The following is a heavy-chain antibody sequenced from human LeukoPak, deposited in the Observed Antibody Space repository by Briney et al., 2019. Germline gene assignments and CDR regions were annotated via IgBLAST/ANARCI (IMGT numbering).Heavy chain of an antibody. CDR1: GGSFSGYY. CDR2: INHSGST. CDR3: ARAHFGYGDTDC. Sequence: SETLSLTCAVYGGSFSGYYWGWIRQPPGKGLEWIGEINHSGSTNYNPSLKSRVTISVDTSKNQFSLKLSSVTAADTAVYYCARAHFGYGDTDCWGQGTLVTVSS. V-gene: IGHV4-34*01. J-gene: IGHJ4*02. D-gene: IGHD3-16*01.